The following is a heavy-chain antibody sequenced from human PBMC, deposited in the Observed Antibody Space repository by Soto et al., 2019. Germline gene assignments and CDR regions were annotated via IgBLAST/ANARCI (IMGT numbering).Heavy chain of an antibody. CDR2: IWYDGSNK. J-gene: IGHJ4*02. CDR3: ARDGYCSGGSGYSVPVFDY. CDR1: GFTFSSYG. Sequence: QVQLVESGGGVVQPGRSLRLSCAASGFTFSSYGMHWVRQAPGKGLEWVAVIWYDGSNKYYADSVKGRFTISRDNSKNTVYLQMNSLRAEDTAVYYCARDGYCSGGSGYSVPVFDYWGQGTLVTVSS. V-gene: IGHV3-33*01. D-gene: IGHD2-15*01.